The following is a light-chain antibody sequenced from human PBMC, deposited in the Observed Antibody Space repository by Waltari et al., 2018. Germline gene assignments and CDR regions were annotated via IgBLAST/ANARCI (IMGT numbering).Light chain of an antibody. J-gene: IGLJ1*01. V-gene: IGLV2-14*03. CDR1: HSDVVGYDF. CDR3: ASYAADSTYV. CDR2: DVT. Sequence: HSALTQPASVSGSPGQPITISCTGTHSDVVGYDFVSWYRKHPGQAPKVIIFDVTQPPACMSDRFSGSKSGTTAPLTISGLQADDEADYSCASYAADSTYVFGSGTTVTV.